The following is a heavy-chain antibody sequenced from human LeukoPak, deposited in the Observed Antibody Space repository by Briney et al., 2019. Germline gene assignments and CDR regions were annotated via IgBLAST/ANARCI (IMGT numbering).Heavy chain of an antibody. CDR2: INSDGSST. Sequence: PGGSLRLSCAASGFTFSSYWTHWVRQAPGKGLVWVSRINSDGSSTSYADSVKGRFTISRDNSKNTLYLQMNSLRAEDTAVYYCAKTGTPWYYFDYWGQGTLVTVSS. D-gene: IGHD1-1*01. V-gene: IGHV3-74*01. J-gene: IGHJ4*02. CDR1: GFTFSSYW. CDR3: AKTGTPWYYFDY.